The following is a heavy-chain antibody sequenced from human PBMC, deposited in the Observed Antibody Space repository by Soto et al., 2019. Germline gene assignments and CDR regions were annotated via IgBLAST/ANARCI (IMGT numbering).Heavy chain of an antibody. CDR1: GFSLSTSGVG. CDR3: AHRLPSPRGTYPHDYGDYGKKTYWYFDL. CDR2: IYWDDDK. J-gene: IGHJ2*01. Sequence: QITLKESGPTLVKPTQTLTLTCTFSGFSLSTSGVGVGWIRQPPGKALEWLALIYWDDDKRYSPSLKSRLTITKDTSKNQVVLTMTNMDPVDTATYYCAHRLPSPRGTYPHDYGDYGKKTYWYFDLWGRGTLVTVSS. V-gene: IGHV2-5*02. D-gene: IGHD4-17*01.